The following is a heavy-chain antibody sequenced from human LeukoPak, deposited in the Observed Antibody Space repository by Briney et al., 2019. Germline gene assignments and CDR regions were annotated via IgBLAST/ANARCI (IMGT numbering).Heavy chain of an antibody. CDR2: INPNSGGT. CDR3: ARGAHYHDSSDGYDY. V-gene: IGHV1-2*02. CDR1: GYTFTGYY. J-gene: IGHJ4*02. D-gene: IGHD3-22*01. Sequence: ASVTVSFKASGYTFTGYYMHWVRQAPGQGLEWMGWINPNSGGTNYAQKFQGRVTMTRDTSIIVYMDLSRLRSDDTAVYYCARGAHYHDSSDGYDYWGQGTLVTVSS.